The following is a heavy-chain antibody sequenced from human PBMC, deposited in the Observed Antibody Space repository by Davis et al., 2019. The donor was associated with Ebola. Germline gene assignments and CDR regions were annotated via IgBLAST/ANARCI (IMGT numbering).Heavy chain of an antibody. J-gene: IGHJ4*02. CDR1: GYTFTSYY. CDR2: INPSGGST. CDR3: ARAYDFWSGYYDY. Sequence: ASVKVSCKASGYTFTSYYMHWVRQAPGQGLEWMGIINPSGGSTNYAQKLQGRVTMTTDTSTSTAYMELRSLRSDDTAVYYCARAYDFWSGYYDYWGQGTLVTVSS. D-gene: IGHD3-3*01. V-gene: IGHV1-46*01.